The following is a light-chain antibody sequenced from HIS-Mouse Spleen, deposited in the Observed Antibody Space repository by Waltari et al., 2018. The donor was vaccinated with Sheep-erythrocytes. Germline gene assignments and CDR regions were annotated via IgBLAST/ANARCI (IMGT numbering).Light chain of an antibody. CDR2: EVS. CDR1: SRDLRGDNY. V-gene: IGLV2-8*01. CDR3: SSYAGSNNWV. J-gene: IGLJ3*02. Sequence: QSALTHPPAASGSPAQAVTISCTGPSRDLRGDNYFPWYQQHPGKAPNLMLYEVSKRPSGVPDRFSGSKSGNTASLTVSGLQAEDEADYYCSSYAGSNNWVFGGGTKLTVL.